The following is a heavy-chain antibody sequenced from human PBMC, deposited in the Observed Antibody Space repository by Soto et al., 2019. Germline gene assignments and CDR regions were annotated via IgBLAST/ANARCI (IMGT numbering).Heavy chain of an antibody. CDR3: TKDAVYKDGLWLADE. Sequence: PGGSLRLSCIGSGFDFNTLAMIWVRQSPGRGLEWVAGIYGTGGGRSYADSVKGRFTISRDNSRNTLYLQMTGPSEEETALYYCTKDAVYKDGLWLADEWGRGTRVTVSS. CDR2: IYGTGGGR. D-gene: IGHD6-19*01. CDR1: GFDFNTLA. V-gene: IGHV3-23*05. J-gene: IGHJ4*01.